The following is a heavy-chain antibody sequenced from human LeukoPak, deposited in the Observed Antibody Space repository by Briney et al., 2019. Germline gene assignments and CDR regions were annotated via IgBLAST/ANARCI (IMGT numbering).Heavy chain of an antibody. V-gene: IGHV3-30-3*01. CDR3: ARVHSSSWYCCSDY. CDR2: ISYDGSNK. Sequence: GRSLRPSCAASGFTFSSYAMSWVRQAPGKGLEWVALISYDGSNKYYADSVKGRFTISKDNSKNTLDLQMNSLRPEDTAVYFCARVHSSSWYCCSDYWGQGTLVTVSS. J-gene: IGHJ4*02. CDR1: GFTFSSYA. D-gene: IGHD6-13*01.